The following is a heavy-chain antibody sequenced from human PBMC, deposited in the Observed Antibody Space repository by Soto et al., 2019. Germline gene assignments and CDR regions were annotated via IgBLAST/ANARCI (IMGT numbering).Heavy chain of an antibody. CDR2: IYYSGST. CDR3: ARDAVTGYDY. J-gene: IGHJ4*02. CDR1: GGSISSYY. D-gene: IGHD2-15*01. V-gene: IGHV4-59*01. Sequence: SETLSLTCTVSGGSISSYYWSWIRQPPGKGLEWIGYIYYSGSTNYNPSLKSRVTISVDTSKNQFSLKLSSVTAADTAVYYCARDAVTGYDYWGQGTLVTVSS.